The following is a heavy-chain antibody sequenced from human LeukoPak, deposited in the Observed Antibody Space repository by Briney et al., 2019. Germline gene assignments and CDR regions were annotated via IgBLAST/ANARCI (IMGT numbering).Heavy chain of an antibody. J-gene: IGHJ4*02. CDR3: AKDPYPVGATTLGVDY. CDR2: IRYDGSNK. V-gene: IGHV3-30*02. Sequence: GGSLRLSCAASGFTFSSYGMHWVRQAPGKGLEGVAFIRYDGSNKYYADSVKGRFTISRDNSKNTLYLQMNSLRAEDTAVYYCAKDPYPVGATTLGVDYWGQGTLVTVSS. D-gene: IGHD1-26*01. CDR1: GFTFSSYG.